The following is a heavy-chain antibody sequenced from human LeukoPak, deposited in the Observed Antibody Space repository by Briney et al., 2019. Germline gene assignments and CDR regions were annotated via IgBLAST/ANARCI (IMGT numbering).Heavy chain of an antibody. J-gene: IGHJ4*02. D-gene: IGHD3-22*01. CDR3: ARYHDKSVYYGRHDY. Sequence: PGGSLRLSCAASGFTFSSYAMSWVRQAPGKGLEWVSAISGSGGSTYYADSVKGRFTISRDNSKNTLFLQMNSLRVEDTAVYYCARYHDKSVYYGRHDYWGRGTLVTVSS. V-gene: IGHV3-23*01. CDR2: ISGSGGST. CDR1: GFTFSSYA.